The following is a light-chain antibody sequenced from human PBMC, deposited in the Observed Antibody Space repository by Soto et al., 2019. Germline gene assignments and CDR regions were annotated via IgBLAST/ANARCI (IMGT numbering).Light chain of an antibody. CDR3: QQYCSSPWT. V-gene: IGKV4-1*01. J-gene: IGKJ1*01. CDR2: WAS. CDR1: QSVLYSSSNKNY. Sequence: DIVMTQSPYSLAVSLGERATINCRSSQSVLYSSSNKNYLAWYQQKPGQPPKLLIYWASTRESGVPDRFSGSGSGTDFTLTISSLQAEDVAVYYCQQYCSSPWTFGQGTKVEIK.